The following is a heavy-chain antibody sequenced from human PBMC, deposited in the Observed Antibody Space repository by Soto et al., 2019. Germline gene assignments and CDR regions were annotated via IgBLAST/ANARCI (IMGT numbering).Heavy chain of an antibody. D-gene: IGHD2-2*01. J-gene: IGHJ6*02. V-gene: IGHV1-69*01. CDR1: GGTFSSYA. CDR3: ARLKAGGYCSSTSCYDPYYYYGMDV. Sequence: QVQLVQSGAEVKKPGSSVKVSCKASGGTFSSYAISWVRQAPGQGLEWMGGIIPIFGTANYAQKFQGRVTITADESTSTAYMVLSSLRSADTAVYYCARLKAGGYCSSTSCYDPYYYYGMDVWGQGTTVTVSS. CDR2: IIPIFGTA.